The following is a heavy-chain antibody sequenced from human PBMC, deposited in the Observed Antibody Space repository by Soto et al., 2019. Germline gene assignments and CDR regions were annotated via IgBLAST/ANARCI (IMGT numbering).Heavy chain of an antibody. D-gene: IGHD2-8*01. CDR2: IYYSGCT. Sequence: SETLSLTCTVSGGSISSYYWSWIRQPPGKGLEWIGYIYYSGCTNYNPSLKSRVTISVDTSKNQFSLKLSSVTAADTAVYYCARDGSEHTKWWRAFDIWGQEKMVTVSS. V-gene: IGHV4-59*01. CDR3: ARDGSEHTKWWRAFDI. CDR1: GGSISSYY. J-gene: IGHJ3*02.